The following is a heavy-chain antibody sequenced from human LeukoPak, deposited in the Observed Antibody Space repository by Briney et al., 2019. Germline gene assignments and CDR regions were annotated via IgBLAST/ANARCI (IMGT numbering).Heavy chain of an antibody. CDR2: IYTSGST. V-gene: IGHV4-4*07. J-gene: IGHJ4*02. CDR3: ARAYYYDSSGYYFFDY. D-gene: IGHD3-22*01. CDR1: GGSISSYY. Sequence: PSVTLSLTCTVSGGSISSYYWSWIRQPAGKGLEWIGRIYTSGSTNYNPSLKSRVTISVDKSKNQFSLKLSSVTAADTAVYYCARAYYYDSSGYYFFDYWGQGTLVTVSS.